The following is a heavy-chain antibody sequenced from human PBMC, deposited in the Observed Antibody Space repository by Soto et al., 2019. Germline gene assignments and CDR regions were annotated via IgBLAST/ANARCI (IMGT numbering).Heavy chain of an antibody. CDR3: ARDRSGWDDAFDI. V-gene: IGHV4-59*02. D-gene: IGHD6-19*01. CDR1: GCSVSSYY. J-gene: IGHJ3*02. Sequence: SETLSLTSTFSGCSVSSYYWSWIRQPPGKGLEWIGYIYYSGSTNYNPSLKSRVTISVDTSKNQFSLKLSSVTAADTAVYYCARDRSGWDDAFDIWGQGTMVTVSS. CDR2: IYYSGST.